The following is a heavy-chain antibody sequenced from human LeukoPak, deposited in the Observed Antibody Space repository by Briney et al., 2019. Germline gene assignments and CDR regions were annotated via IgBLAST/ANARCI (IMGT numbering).Heavy chain of an antibody. CDR1: EFLFSTYE. V-gene: IGHV3-64*01. CDR2: ISGNGLSS. Sequence: GGSLRLSCATSEFLFSTYEMHWVRQTPGRGLEYVSGISGNGLSSYYAISVKGRFTISRDNSKNTLYLQMGSLKTEDMAVYYCARSTEGTAHFDQWGQGTLVIVYS. D-gene: IGHD1-7*01. J-gene: IGHJ5*02. CDR3: ARSTEGTAHFDQ.